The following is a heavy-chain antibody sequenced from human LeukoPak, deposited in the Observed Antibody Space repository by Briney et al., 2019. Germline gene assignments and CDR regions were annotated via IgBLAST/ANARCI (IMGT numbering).Heavy chain of an antibody. CDR1: GYTFTSYG. J-gene: IGHJ3*02. CDR3: ARDRYYYDSSGYYGGDAFDI. Sequence: ASVKVSCKASGYTFTSYGISWVRQAPGQGLEWMGWISAYNGNTNYAQKLQGRVTMTTDTSTSTAYMELRSLRSDDTAVYYCARDRYYYDSSGYYGGDAFDIWGQGTMVTVSS. V-gene: IGHV1-18*01. D-gene: IGHD3-22*01. CDR2: ISAYNGNT.